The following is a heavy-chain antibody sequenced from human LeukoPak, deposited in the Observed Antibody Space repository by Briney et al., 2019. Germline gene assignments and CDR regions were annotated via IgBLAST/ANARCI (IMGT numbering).Heavy chain of an antibody. J-gene: IGHJ5*02. V-gene: IGHV4-39*01. CDR1: GVSVGRSNYI. CDR2: FYPSGHT. Sequence: SETLSLTWSVSGVSVGRSNYIWDWLGQRPGPGLEWIGNFYPSGHTYYNPSLRSRVTMSLDTSKNQFSLKMNSLTAADTAGYDCTRHDTNDSSYNDFDPWGQGTLVTVSS. CDR3: TRHDTNDSSYNDFDP. D-gene: IGHD1-1*01.